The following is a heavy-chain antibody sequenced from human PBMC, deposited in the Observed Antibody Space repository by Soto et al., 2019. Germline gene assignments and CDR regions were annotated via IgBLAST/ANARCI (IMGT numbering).Heavy chain of an antibody. CDR2: ICDGRSHQ. J-gene: IGHJ4*02. CDR1: GFRFSNYS. V-gene: IGHV3-33*01. CDR3: ARDPPRSGWSFDY. D-gene: IGHD6-19*01. Sequence: GGSLRLSCAASGFRFSNYSMDWFRQAPGKGLEWVSFICDGRSHQYYPDSVRGRFNIFRDNSKNTVYLQMNSLRVEDTAVYYCARDPPRSGWSFDYWGEGVQVTVSS.